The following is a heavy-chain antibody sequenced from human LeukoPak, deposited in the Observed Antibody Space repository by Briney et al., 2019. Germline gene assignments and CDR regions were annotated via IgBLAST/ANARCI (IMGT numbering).Heavy chain of an antibody. CDR3: ASGGLSPLYGMDV. Sequence: TSETLSLTCTVSGGSISSYYWSWIRQPPGKGLEWIGYIYYSWSTNYNPSLKSRVTISVDTSKNQLSLKLSSVTAADTAVYYCASGGLSPLYGMDVRGQGTTVTVSS. CDR1: GGSISSYY. J-gene: IGHJ6*02. D-gene: IGHD3-16*01. CDR2: IYYSWST. V-gene: IGHV4-59*01.